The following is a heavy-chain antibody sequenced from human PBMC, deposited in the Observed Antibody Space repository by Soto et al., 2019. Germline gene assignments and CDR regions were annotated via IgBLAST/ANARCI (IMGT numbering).Heavy chain of an antibody. CDR1: GFTFDDYA. Sequence: EVQLVESGGGLVQPGRSLRLSCAASGFTFDDYAMHWVRQAPGKGLEWVSGISWNSGSIGYADSVKGRFTISRDNAKNSLYLQMNSLRAEETALYYCAKVLGYCSGGSCSAAIFDLGGRGTLGTESS. V-gene: IGHV3-9*01. D-gene: IGHD2-15*01. CDR3: AKVLGYCSGGSCSAAIFDL. J-gene: IGHJ2*01. CDR2: ISWNSGSI.